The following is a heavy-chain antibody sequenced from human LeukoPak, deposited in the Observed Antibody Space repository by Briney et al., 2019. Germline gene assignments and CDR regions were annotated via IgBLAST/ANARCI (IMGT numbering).Heavy chain of an antibody. D-gene: IGHD3-10*01. J-gene: IGHJ4*01. Sequence: GSLRLSCAASGFTFSNYAMNWVRQAPGKGLVWVSRINSDGSSTNYGDSVKGRFTISRDNAKNTRYLQMNSLRAEDTAMYYCARAVYYSNYLGYWGQGTLVTVSS. CDR3: ARAVYYSNYLGY. V-gene: IGHV3-74*01. CDR2: INSDGSST. CDR1: GFTFSNYA.